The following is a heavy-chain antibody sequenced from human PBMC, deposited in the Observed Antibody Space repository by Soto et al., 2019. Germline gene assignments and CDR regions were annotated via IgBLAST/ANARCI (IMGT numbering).Heavy chain of an antibody. CDR2: IFYSGSTTY. J-gene: IGHJ4*02. CDR1: GGSISGHY. D-gene: IGHD6-19*01. CDR3: ARVGSSGWSPDY. Sequence: PSETLSLTCTVSGGSISGHYWIWIRQPPGEGMEWIGYIFYSGSTTYNNNPSLKSRVSISVDTSKNQFYLRLSSVTPADTALYYCARVGSSGWSPDYWGQGTLVTVSS. V-gene: IGHV4-59*11.